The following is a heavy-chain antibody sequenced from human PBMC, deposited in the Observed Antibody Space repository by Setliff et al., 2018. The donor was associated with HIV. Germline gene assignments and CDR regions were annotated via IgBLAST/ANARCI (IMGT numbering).Heavy chain of an antibody. V-gene: IGHV4-34*01. CDR1: GGSLSGYY. Sequence: PSETLSLTCAVYGGSLSGYYWSWIRQPPGKGLEWFGEINHSGSTNYNPSLKSRVTISVDTSKNQFSLKLSSVTAADTAVYFCASSEGVADRFDYWGQGTLVTVSS. D-gene: IGHD6-19*01. CDR3: ASSEGVADRFDY. CDR2: INHSGST. J-gene: IGHJ4*02.